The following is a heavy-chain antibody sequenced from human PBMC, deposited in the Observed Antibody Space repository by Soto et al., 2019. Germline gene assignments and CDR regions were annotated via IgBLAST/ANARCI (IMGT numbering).Heavy chain of an antibody. V-gene: IGHV4-34*01. CDR1: GGSFSGYY. J-gene: IGHJ6*02. CDR2: INHSGST. CDR3: ARGPNPPTYYDFWGGSPYGMDV. Sequence: SETLSLTCAVYGGSFSGYYWSWIRQPPGKGLEWIGEINHSGSTNYNPSLKSRVTISVDTSKNQFSLKLSSVTAADTAVYYCARGPNPPTYYDFWGGSPYGMDVWGQGTTVTVSS. D-gene: IGHD3-3*01.